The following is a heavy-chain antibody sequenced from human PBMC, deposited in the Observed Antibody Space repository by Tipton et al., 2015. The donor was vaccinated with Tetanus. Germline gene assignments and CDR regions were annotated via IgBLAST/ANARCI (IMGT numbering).Heavy chain of an antibody. J-gene: IGHJ4*01. V-gene: IGHV3-23*01. CDR1: GFTFSSYS. D-gene: IGHD2-21*02. Sequence: SLRLSCAASGFTFSSYSMTWVRQSPGKGLEWVSAISASGDSTYYADFVKGRFIISRDTSKNTLYLQMNSLRAEDTAVYYCATVGLVTASVKYWGQGTLVTVSS. CDR3: ATVGLVTASVKY. CDR2: ISASGDST.